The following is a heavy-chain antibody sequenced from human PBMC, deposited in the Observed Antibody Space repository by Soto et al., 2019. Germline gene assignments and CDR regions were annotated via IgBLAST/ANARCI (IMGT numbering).Heavy chain of an antibody. V-gene: IGHV4-34*01. CDR1: GGSFSGYY. Sequence: SETLSLTCAVYGGSFSGYYWSWIRQPPGKGLEWIGEINHSGSTNYNPSLKSRVTISVDTSKNQFSLRLSSVTAADTAVYYCARGPFNWNYRRSRYMDVWGKGTTVTVSS. CDR2: INHSGST. CDR3: ARGPFNWNYRRSRYMDV. J-gene: IGHJ6*03. D-gene: IGHD1-7*01.